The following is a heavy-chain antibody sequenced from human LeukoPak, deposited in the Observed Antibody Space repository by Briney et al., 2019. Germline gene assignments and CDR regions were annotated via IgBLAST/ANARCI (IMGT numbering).Heavy chain of an antibody. CDR1: GYTFTGYY. J-gene: IGHJ3*02. CDR2: INPNSGGT. CDR3: ARVIVATIRKGDAYDI. V-gene: IGHV1-2*02. Sequence: ASVKVSCKTSGYTFTGYYMHWVRQAPGQGLEWMGWINPNSGGTNYAQKFQGRVTMTRDTSISTAYMELSRLRSDDTAVYYCARVIVATIRKGDAYDIWGQGTMVTVSS. D-gene: IGHD5-12*01.